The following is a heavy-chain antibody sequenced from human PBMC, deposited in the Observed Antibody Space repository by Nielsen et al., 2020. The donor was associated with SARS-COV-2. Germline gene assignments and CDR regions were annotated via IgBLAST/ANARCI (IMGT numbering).Heavy chain of an antibody. D-gene: IGHD6-19*01. CDR3: AIIDSGWYYYYGMDV. V-gene: IGHV1-69*04. CDR1: GGTFSSYA. J-gene: IGHJ6*02. CDR2: IIPILGIA. Sequence: SVKVSCKASGGTFSSYAISWVRQAPGQGLEWMGRIIPILGIANYAQKFQGRVTITADKSTSTAYMELSSLRSEDTAVYYCAIIDSGWYYYYGMDVWGQGTTVTVSS.